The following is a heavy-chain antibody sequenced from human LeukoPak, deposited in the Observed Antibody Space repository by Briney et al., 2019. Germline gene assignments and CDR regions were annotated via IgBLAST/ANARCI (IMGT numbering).Heavy chain of an antibody. V-gene: IGHV1-8*03. CDR1: GYTFTSYD. J-gene: IGHJ6*03. Sequence: ASVKVSCKASGYTFTSYDINWVRQATGQGLEWMGWMNPNSGNTGYAQKSQGRVTITRNTSISTAYMELSSLRSEDTAVYYCARCNYDSSGYYYEAYYYYYYYMDVWGKGTTVTVSS. CDR3: ARCNYDSSGYYYEAYYYYYYYMDV. CDR2: MNPNSGNT. D-gene: IGHD3-22*01.